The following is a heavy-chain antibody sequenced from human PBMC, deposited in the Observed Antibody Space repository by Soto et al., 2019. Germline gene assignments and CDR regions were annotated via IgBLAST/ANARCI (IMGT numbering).Heavy chain of an antibody. V-gene: IGHV3-21*02. Sequence: EVQLVESGGGLVKPGGSLRLSCAASGFTFSNYTINWVRQAPGKGLEWVSSISSRRTYIYYADSVKGRFTISRDNAKNSLFPQMNSLRVEDTAVYYCARGRDWFDPWGQGTLVTVSS. J-gene: IGHJ5*02. CDR2: ISSRRTYI. CDR3: ARGRDWFDP. CDR1: GFTFSNYT.